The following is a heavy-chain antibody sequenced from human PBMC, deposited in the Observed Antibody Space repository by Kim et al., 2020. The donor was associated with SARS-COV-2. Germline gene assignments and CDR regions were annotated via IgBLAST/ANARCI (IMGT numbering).Heavy chain of an antibody. Sequence: GTANYAQKVQGRVTITADESTSTAYMELSSLRSEDTAVYYCAREEGYHSPWGQGTLVTVAS. V-gene: IGHV1-69*01. D-gene: IGHD5-18*01. CDR2: GTA. CDR3: AREEGYHSP. J-gene: IGHJ5*02.